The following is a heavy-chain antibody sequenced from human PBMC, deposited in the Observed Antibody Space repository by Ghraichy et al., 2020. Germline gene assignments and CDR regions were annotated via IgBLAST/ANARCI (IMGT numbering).Heavy chain of an antibody. J-gene: IGHJ4*02. CDR1: GFTFSTYA. Sequence: GESLNISCAASGFTFSTYAMTWVRQAPGKGLELVSGISVNGGSTYYVDSLKVRFTISRDNSKNMVYLQMKSLTAEDTAVYYCAKEDHYTSSGYSPLVDHWGQGTLVTVSS. CDR2: ISVNGGST. V-gene: IGHV3-23*01. D-gene: IGHD3-22*01. CDR3: AKEDHYTSSGYSPLVDH.